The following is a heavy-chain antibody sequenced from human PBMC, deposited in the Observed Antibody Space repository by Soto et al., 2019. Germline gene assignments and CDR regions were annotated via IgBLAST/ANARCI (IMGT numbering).Heavy chain of an antibody. J-gene: IGHJ4*02. D-gene: IGHD1-26*01. CDR1: GFTFSSHA. Sequence: QVQLVESGGGVVQPGRSLRLSCAVSGFTFSSHAMHWVRQAPGKGLEWVTLISSDGSNKYYADSVKGRFTTSRDNSKNTMYLQMNSLRVEDSAVYYCARDDEGGSDCDLGYWGQRAVVTVSS. CDR2: ISSDGSNK. CDR3: ARDDEGGSDCDLGY. V-gene: IGHV3-30-3*01.